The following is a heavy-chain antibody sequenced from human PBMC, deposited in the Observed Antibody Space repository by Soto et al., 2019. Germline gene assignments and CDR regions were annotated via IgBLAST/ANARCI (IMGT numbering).Heavy chain of an antibody. D-gene: IGHD3-3*01. CDR2: IIPIFGTA. Sequence: GASVKVSCKASGGTFSSYAISWVRQAPGQGLEWMGGIIPIFGTANYAQKFQGRVTITADESTSTAYMELSSLRSEDTAVYYCARESTTIFGVEIYYYYGMDVWGQGTTVTVSS. V-gene: IGHV1-69*13. J-gene: IGHJ6*02. CDR1: GGTFSSYA. CDR3: ARESTTIFGVEIYYYYGMDV.